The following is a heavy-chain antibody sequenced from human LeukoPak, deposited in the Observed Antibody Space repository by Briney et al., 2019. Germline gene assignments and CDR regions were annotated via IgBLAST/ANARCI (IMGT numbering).Heavy chain of an antibody. Sequence: ESLKISCKGSGYSFTNYWIGWVRQMPGKGLEWMGIIYPGDSDTRYSPSFQGQVTISADKSISTAYLQWSSLKASDTAMYYCARTSAAAGTSGWFDPWGQGTLVTVSS. D-gene: IGHD6-13*01. CDR3: ARTSAAAGTSGWFDP. CDR2: IYPGDSDT. V-gene: IGHV5-51*01. CDR1: GYSFTNYW. J-gene: IGHJ5*02.